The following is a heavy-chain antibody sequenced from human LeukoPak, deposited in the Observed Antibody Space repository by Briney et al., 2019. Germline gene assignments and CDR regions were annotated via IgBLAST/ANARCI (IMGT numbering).Heavy chain of an antibody. V-gene: IGHV1-2*02. CDR1: GYTFTGYY. J-gene: IGHJ4*02. CDR3: ARVRYGSSSHFDY. CDR2: INPNSGGT. Sequence: GASVKVSCKASGYTFTGYYMHWVRQAPGQGLEWMGWINPNSGGTNYAQKFQGRVTMTRDTSISTAYMELSRLRSDDTAVYYCARVRYGSSSHFDYWGQGTLVTVSS. D-gene: IGHD6-6*01.